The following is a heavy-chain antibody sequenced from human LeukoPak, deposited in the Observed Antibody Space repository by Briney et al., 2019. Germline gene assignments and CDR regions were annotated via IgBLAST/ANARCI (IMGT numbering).Heavy chain of an antibody. J-gene: IGHJ6*02. CDR1: GGSVTYTNY. Sequence: SETLSLTYTVSGGSVTYTNYWGWIRQPPGKGLQWIGVIYYNGKTYYNPSLKSRVTVAVDTSKNQFSLKLSSVTAADTAVYYCARGPKRTTIFAGYYYYGMDVWGQGTTVTVSS. CDR3: ARGPKRTTIFAGYYYYGMDV. CDR2: IYYNGKT. V-gene: IGHV4-39*01. D-gene: IGHD3-3*01.